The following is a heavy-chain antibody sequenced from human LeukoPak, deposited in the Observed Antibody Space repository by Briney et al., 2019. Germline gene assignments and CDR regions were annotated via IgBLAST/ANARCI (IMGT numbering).Heavy chain of an antibody. J-gene: IGHJ5*02. V-gene: IGHV3-30-3*01. CDR1: GFTFSSYA. Sequence: PGGSLRLSCAASGFTFSSYAMHWVRQAPGKGLEWVAVISYDGSNKYYADSVKGRFTISRDNSKNTLYLQMNSLRAEDTAVYYCAREGNIVVVPSLYLQPYNWFDPWGQGTLVTVSS. CDR3: AREGNIVVVPSLYLQPYNWFDP. CDR2: ISYDGSNK. D-gene: IGHD2-2*01.